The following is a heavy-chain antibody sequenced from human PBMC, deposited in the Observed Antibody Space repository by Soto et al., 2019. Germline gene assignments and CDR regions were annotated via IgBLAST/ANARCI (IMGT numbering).Heavy chain of an antibody. Sequence: QITLKESGPTLVKPTQTLTLTCTFSGFSHSTSGVGVGWIRQPPGKALECLALIYWDDDKRYSPSLKGRLTITKEPSKNQEVLTMTNMDPVDTATYYCAHSWGGYSYGYYFDYWGQGTLLTVST. CDR2: IYWDDDK. CDR1: GFSHSTSGVG. J-gene: IGHJ4*02. D-gene: IGHD5-18*01. CDR3: AHSWGGYSYGYYFDY. V-gene: IGHV2-5*02.